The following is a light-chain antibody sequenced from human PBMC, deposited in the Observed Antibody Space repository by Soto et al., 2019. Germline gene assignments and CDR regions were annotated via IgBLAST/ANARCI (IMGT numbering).Light chain of an antibody. CDR1: SSDVGGYNY. J-gene: IGLJ2*01. CDR3: SSHTSTNTRV. CDR2: EVT. Sequence: QSALTQSASVSGSPGQSITISCTGTSSDVGGYNYVSWYQQYPGKAPKLMIFEVTHRPSGISNRFSGSKSGNTASLTISGLQADDEADYYCSSHTSTNTRVFGGGTKLTVL. V-gene: IGLV2-14*01.